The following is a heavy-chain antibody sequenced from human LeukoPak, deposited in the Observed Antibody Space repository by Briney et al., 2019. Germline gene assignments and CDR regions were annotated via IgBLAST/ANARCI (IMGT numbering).Heavy chain of an antibody. CDR1: GGSISSYY. J-gene: IGHJ4*02. D-gene: IGHD1-26*01. Sequence: PSETLSLTCTVSGGSISSYYWNWIRQPPGKGLEWIGFIYYSGTTNYNPSLKSRVTISVDTSKNQFSLKLSSVTAADTAVYYCARESQSGSYDNPFDYWGQGTLVTVSS. CDR3: ARESQSGSYDNPFDY. V-gene: IGHV4-59*01. CDR2: IYYSGTT.